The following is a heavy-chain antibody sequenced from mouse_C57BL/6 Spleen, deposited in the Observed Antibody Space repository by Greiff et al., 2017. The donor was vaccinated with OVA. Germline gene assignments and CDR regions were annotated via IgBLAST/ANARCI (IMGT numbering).Heavy chain of an antibody. CDR3: ARGTGLYVDY. V-gene: IGHV3-6*01. J-gene: IGHJ2*01. CDR2: ISYDGSN. Sequence: EVKLVESGPGLVKPSQSLSLTCSVTGYSITSGYYWNWIRQFPGNKLEWMGYISYDGSNNYNPSLKNRISITRDTSKNQFFLKLNSVTTEDTATYYCARGTGLYVDYWGQGTTRTVAS. D-gene: IGHD2-12*01. CDR1: GYSITSGYY.